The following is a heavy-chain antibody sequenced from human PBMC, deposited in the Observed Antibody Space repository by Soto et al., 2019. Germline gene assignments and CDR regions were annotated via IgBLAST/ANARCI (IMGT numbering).Heavy chain of an antibody. J-gene: IGHJ6*02. CDR3: ARDMNYYYGMDV. CDR2: ISSSSSYI. D-gene: IGHD3-16*01. V-gene: IGHV3-21*01. CDR1: GSTFSSYS. Sequence: GGSLRLSCAASGSTFSSYSMNRVRQAPGKGLEWVSSISSSSSYIYYADSVKGRFTISRDNAKNSLYLQMNSLRAEDTAVYYCARDMNYYYGMDVWGQGTTVTVSS.